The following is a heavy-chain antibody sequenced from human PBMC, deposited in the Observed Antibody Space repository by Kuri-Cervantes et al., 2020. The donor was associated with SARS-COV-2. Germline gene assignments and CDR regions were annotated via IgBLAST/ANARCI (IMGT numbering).Heavy chain of an antibody. CDR3: ARVGVSRQSGFGFDP. V-gene: IGHV1-3*01. CDR1: GYTFTSYA. J-gene: IGHJ5*02. CDR2: INAGNGNT. Sequence: ASVKVSCKASGYTFTSYAMHWVRQAPGQRLEWMGWINAGNGNTKYSQKFQGRVTITRDTSASTAYMELSSLRSEDTAVYYCARVGVSRQSGFGFDPWGQGTLGTVSS. D-gene: IGHD2-2*01.